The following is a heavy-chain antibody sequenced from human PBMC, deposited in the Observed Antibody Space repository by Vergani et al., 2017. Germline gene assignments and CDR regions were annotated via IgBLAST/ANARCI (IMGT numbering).Heavy chain of an antibody. CDR2: IYNSGNG. V-gene: IGHV4-39*01. CDR3: ASGKYYSDSTSHFRGRYFDV. J-gene: IGHJ2*01. CDR1: GDSIISRSYY. D-gene: IGHD3-16*01. Sequence: QMQLQESGPGLVKASETLSLTCTVSGDSIISRSYYWGGLCQPPGKGLEWIGSIYNSGNGDSSSSLKSRVTISADTSKNQFSLRLTSVTAADTAVYYCASGKYYSDSTSHFRGRYFDVWGRGTLVTVPS.